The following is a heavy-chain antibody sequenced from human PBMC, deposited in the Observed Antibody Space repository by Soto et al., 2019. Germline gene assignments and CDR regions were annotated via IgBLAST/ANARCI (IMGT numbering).Heavy chain of an antibody. CDR2: IYYSGST. D-gene: IGHD4-17*01. Sequence: PSETLSLTCTVSGGSISSGDYYWSWIRQPPGKGLEWIGYIYYSGSTYYNPSLKSRVTISVDTSKNQFSLKLSSVTAADTAVYYCASHLYGDYQDWFDPWGQGTLVTVSS. CDR3: ASHLYGDYQDWFDP. V-gene: IGHV4-30-4*01. J-gene: IGHJ5*02. CDR1: GGSISSGDYY.